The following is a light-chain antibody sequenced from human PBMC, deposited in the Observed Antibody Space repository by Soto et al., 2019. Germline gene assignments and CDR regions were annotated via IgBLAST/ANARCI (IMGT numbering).Light chain of an antibody. CDR1: SSDVGGYNY. J-gene: IGLJ1*01. CDR3: SSYTSSSTLYV. Sequence: QSVLTQPASVSGSPGQSITISCTGTSSDVGGYNYVSWYQQHPGKAPKLMIYGVSNRPSGVSNRFSGSKSGNTASLTISGLHADDEADYYCSSYTSSSTLYVFGTGTKVTVL. CDR2: GVS. V-gene: IGLV2-14*01.